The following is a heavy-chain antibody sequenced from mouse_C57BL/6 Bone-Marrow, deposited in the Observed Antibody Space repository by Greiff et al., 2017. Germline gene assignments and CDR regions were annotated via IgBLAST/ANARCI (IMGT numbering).Heavy chain of an antibody. CDR1: GYTFTSYW. Sequence: QVQLKQPGAELVMPGASVKLSCKASGYTFTSYWMHWVKQRPGQGLEWIGEIDPSDSYTNYNQKFKGKSTLTVDKSSSTAYMQLSSLTSEDSAVYYCARPDSVYYGSSSFAYWGQGTLVTVSA. J-gene: IGHJ3*01. CDR2: IDPSDSYT. CDR3: ARPDSVYYGSSSFAY. D-gene: IGHD1-1*01. V-gene: IGHV1-69*01.